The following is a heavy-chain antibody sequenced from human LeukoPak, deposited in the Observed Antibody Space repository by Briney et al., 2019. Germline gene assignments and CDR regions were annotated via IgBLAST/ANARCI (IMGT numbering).Heavy chain of an antibody. Sequence: GGSLRLSCAASGFTFSSYAMSWVRQAPGKGLEWVSGISWNSGGIGYADSVKGRFTISRDNAKNSLYLQMNSLRPEDTALYYCAKDWSGGYNHYYFDYWGQGTLVTVSS. CDR2: ISWNSGGI. D-gene: IGHD2-8*02. V-gene: IGHV3-9*01. CDR3: AKDWSGGYNHYYFDY. J-gene: IGHJ4*02. CDR1: GFTFSSYA.